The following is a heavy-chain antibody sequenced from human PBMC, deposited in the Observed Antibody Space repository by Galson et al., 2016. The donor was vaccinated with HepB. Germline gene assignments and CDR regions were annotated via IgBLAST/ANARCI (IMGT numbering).Heavy chain of an antibody. CDR3: ARVQTTGDYIDY. Sequence: SLRLSCAASGFIFRTDWVHWVRQTPGKGLEWVSFISFSGTSTYYADSVKGRFTISRDNAKNSLYLQMSSLRAEDTAVYYCARVQTTGDYIDYWGQGTLVTVSS. J-gene: IGHJ4*02. CDR2: ISFSGTST. CDR1: GFIFRTDW. D-gene: IGHD4-17*01. V-gene: IGHV3-21*01.